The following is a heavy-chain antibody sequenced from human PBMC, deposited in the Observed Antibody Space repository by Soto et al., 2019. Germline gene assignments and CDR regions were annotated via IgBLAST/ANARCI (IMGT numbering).Heavy chain of an antibody. V-gene: IGHV3-7*01. J-gene: IGHJ4*02. CDR1: GFTFSDYW. Sequence: PGGSLRLSCAASGFTFSDYWMSWVRLTPGKGLEWVAHMNPDGSQEAYADSVKGRFTMSRDNAQNSLFLHMNSLRVEDTAVYYCGKVADSGYYTVERWGQGTLVTVSS. CDR3: GKVADSGYYTVER. D-gene: IGHD3-22*01. CDR2: MNPDGSQE.